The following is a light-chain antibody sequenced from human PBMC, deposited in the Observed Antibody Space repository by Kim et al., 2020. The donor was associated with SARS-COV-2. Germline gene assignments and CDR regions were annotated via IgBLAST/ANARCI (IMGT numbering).Light chain of an antibody. CDR3: QQYNGDSQT. CDR1: QSINNF. J-gene: IGKJ2*01. CDR2: DAS. Sequence: SASVGDRVIITCRASQSINNFLAWYQQKSGKAPNVLIYDASSLISGVPSRFSGSGSGTEFTLTISNLQPDDFATYYCQQYNGDSQTFGQGTKLEI. V-gene: IGKV1-5*01.